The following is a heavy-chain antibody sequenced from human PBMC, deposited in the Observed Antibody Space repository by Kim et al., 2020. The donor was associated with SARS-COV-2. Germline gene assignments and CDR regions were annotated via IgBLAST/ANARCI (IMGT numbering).Heavy chain of an antibody. CDR1: GFTFSNAW. V-gene: IGHV3-15*01. Sequence: GGSLRLSCAASGFTFSNAWMSWVRQAPGKGLEWVGRIKSKTDGGTTDYAAPVKGRFTISRDDSKNTLYLQMNSLKTEDTAVYYCTTAGTWFGELFQNTNDYWGQGTLVTVSS. J-gene: IGHJ4*02. CDR2: IKSKTDGGTT. CDR3: TTAGTWFGELFQNTNDY. D-gene: IGHD3-10*01.